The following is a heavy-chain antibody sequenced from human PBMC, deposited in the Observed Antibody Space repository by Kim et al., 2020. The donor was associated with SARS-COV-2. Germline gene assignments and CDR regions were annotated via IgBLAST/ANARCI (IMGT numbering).Heavy chain of an antibody. V-gene: IGHV1-3*01. J-gene: IGHJ4*02. D-gene: IGHD3-16*02. Sequence: ASVKVSCKASGYTFTSYAMHWVRQAPGQRLEWMGWINAGNGNTKYSQKFQGRVTITRDTSASTAYMELSSLRSEDTAVYYCARAFDVWGSYRSPWGDWGQGTLVTVSS. CDR3: ARAFDVWGSYRSPWGD. CDR2: INAGNGNT. CDR1: GYTFTSYA.